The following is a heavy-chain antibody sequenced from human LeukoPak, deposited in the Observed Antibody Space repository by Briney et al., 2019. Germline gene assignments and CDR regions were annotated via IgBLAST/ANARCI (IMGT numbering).Heavy chain of an antibody. CDR3: AKDPITGYFDY. D-gene: IGHD5-12*01. J-gene: IGHJ4*02. Sequence: PGESLRLSCATSGFTFSSCAFSWVRQAPGKGLEWVSAISGNGGPIFYADSVKGRFTISRDNSKNTLYLQMNSLRAEDTAVYYCAKDPITGYFDYWGQGTLVTVSS. CDR1: GFTFSSCA. V-gene: IGHV3-23*01. CDR2: ISGNGGPI.